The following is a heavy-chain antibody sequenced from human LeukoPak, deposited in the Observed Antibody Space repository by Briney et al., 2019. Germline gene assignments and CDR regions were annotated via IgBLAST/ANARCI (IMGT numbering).Heavy chain of an antibody. Sequence: ASVKVSCKASGYTFTSYGISWVRQATGQGLEWMGWMNPNSGNTGYAQKFQGRVTMTRNTSISTAYMELSSLRSEDTAVYYCARLPLLYYYDSSEGYWGQGTLVTVSS. D-gene: IGHD3-22*01. CDR2: MNPNSGNT. CDR1: GYTFTSYG. CDR3: ARLPLLYYYDSSEGY. V-gene: IGHV1-8*02. J-gene: IGHJ4*02.